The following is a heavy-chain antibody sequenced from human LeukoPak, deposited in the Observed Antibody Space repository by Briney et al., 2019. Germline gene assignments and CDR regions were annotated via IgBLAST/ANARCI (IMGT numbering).Heavy chain of an antibody. J-gene: IGHJ4*02. D-gene: IGHD3-22*01. V-gene: IGHV3-74*01. Sequence: GGSLRLSCAASGFTFSYAWMSWVRQAPGKGLVWVSRINSDGSSTSYADSVKGRFTISRDNAKNTLYLQMNSLRAEDTAVYYCARERLYYDSSGYYYDYWGQGTLVTVSS. CDR2: INSDGSST. CDR3: ARERLYYDSSGYYYDY. CDR1: GFTFSYAW.